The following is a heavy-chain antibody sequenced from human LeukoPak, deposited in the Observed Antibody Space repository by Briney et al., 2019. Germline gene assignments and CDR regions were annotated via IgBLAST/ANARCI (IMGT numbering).Heavy chain of an antibody. J-gene: IGHJ4*02. CDR2: IYDSGST. CDR3: ARDIRNSGSYYSDY. Sequence: SETLSLTCTVSGGSIATYYWSWIRQPAGRGLEWIGRIYDSGSTQYNPSLKSRVTMSVDRSRNQFSLKLSSVTAADTALYFCARDIRNSGSYYSDYWGRGTLSPYPQ. V-gene: IGHV4-4*07. D-gene: IGHD3-10*01. CDR1: GGSIATYY.